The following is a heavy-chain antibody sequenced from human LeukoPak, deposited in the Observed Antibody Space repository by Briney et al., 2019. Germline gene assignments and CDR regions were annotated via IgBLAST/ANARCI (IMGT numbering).Heavy chain of an antibody. D-gene: IGHD5-18*01. CDR1: GFTFSSYA. Sequence: GGSLRLSCAASGFTFSSYAMSWVRQAPGKGLEWVSAISGSGGSTYYADFVKGRFTISRDNSKNTLYLQMNSLRAEDTAVYYCAKRYRGYSYGYPDYWGQGTLVTVSS. V-gene: IGHV3-23*01. J-gene: IGHJ4*02. CDR2: ISGSGGST. CDR3: AKRYRGYSYGYPDY.